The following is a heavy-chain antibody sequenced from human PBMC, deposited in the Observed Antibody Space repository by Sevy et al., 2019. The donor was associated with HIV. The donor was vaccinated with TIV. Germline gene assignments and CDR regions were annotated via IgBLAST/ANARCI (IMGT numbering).Heavy chain of an antibody. CDR2: INPNSGVT. CDR1: GYMFSDYN. CDR3: VREDNNAPRTLLSFDI. J-gene: IGHJ3*02. Sequence: ASVKVSCKATGYMFSDYNKYWVRQAPGQGLEWMALINPNSGVTIYAQKFRGRVSLTRDTSMSTAYMELSALTSDDTAVYYCVREDNNAPRTLLSFDIWGQGTMVTVSS. D-gene: IGHD1-20*01. V-gene: IGHV1-2*06.